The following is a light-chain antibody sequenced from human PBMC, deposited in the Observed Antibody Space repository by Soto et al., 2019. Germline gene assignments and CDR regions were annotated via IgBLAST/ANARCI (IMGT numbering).Light chain of an antibody. Sequence: QSVLTHPASVSGSPGQSITISCTGTSSDVGGYNYVSWYQQHPGKAPKLMIYDVSNRPSGVSNRFSGSKSGNTASLTISGLQAEVEADYYCSSYTSSSTLVFGGGTQLTVL. V-gene: IGLV2-14*01. CDR1: SSDVGGYNY. J-gene: IGLJ2*01. CDR3: SSYTSSSTLV. CDR2: DVS.